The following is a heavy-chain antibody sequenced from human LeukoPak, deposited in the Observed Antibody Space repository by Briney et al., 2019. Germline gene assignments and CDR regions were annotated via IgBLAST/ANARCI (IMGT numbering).Heavy chain of an antibody. D-gene: IGHD3-9*01. CDR2: IYSGGST. Sequence: PGGSLRLSCAASGFTVSSNYMSWVRQAPGKGLEWVSVIYSGGSTYYADSVKGRFTISRDNSNNTLDLQMNSLRAEDTAVYCCARGPAYYDILTGYFQHWGQGTLVTVSS. J-gene: IGHJ1*01. CDR3: ARGPAYYDILTGYFQH. V-gene: IGHV3-53*05. CDR1: GFTVSSNY.